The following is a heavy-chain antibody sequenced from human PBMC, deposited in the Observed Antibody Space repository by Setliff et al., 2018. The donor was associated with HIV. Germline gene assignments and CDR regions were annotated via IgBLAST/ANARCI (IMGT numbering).Heavy chain of an antibody. Sequence: ASVKVSCKASGYTFTGYYMHWVRQAPGQGLEWMGRINPNSGGTNYAQKFQGRVTMTRDTSISTAYMELSRLRSDDTAVYYCARRWSYDILTGYYPDHDAFDIWGQGTMVTV. J-gene: IGHJ3*02. CDR2: INPNSGGT. D-gene: IGHD3-9*01. CDR1: GYTFTGYY. V-gene: IGHV1-2*06. CDR3: ARRWSYDILTGYYPDHDAFDI.